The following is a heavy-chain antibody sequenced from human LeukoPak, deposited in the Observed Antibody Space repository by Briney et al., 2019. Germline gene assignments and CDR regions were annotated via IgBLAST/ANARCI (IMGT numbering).Heavy chain of an antibody. J-gene: IGHJ4*02. V-gene: IGHV1-2*02. CDR1: GYTFTGYY. Sequence: ASVKVSCKASGYTFTGYYMHWVRQAPGQGLEWMGWINPNSGGTNYAQKFQGRVTMTRDTSISTAYMELRSLRSDDTAVYYCAREDSELGAFDYWGQGTLVTVSS. D-gene: IGHD1-26*01. CDR3: AREDSELGAFDY. CDR2: INPNSGGT.